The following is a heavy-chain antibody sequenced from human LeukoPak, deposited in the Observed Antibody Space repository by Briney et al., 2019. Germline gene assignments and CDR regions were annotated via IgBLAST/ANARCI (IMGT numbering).Heavy chain of an antibody. CDR2: ISAYNGNT. CDR3: ARVYSSFGLLY. J-gene: IGHJ4*02. CDR1: GYTFINYA. D-gene: IGHD3-3*02. Sequence: GASVKVSCKASGYTFINYAITWVRQAPGQGPEWMGWISAYNGNTNYAQNLQGRVTMTTDTSTSTAYMELRSLSSDDTAVYYCARVYSSFGLLYWGQGTLVTVSS. V-gene: IGHV1-18*01.